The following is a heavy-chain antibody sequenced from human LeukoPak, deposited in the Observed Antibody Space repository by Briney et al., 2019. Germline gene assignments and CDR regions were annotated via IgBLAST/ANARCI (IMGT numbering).Heavy chain of an antibody. Sequence: ASVKVSCKASGYTFTGYYMHWVRQAPGQGLEWMGWINPNSGGTNYAQKFQGRVTMTRDTSISTAYMELSRLRSDDTAVYYCARDISHYDFWSGYWVYYYMDVWGKGTTVTVS. CDR2: INPNSGGT. CDR1: GYTFTGYY. V-gene: IGHV1-2*02. D-gene: IGHD3-3*01. CDR3: ARDISHYDFWSGYWVYYYMDV. J-gene: IGHJ6*03.